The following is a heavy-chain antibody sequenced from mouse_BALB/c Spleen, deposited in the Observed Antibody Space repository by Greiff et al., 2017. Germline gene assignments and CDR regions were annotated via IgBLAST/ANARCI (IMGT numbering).Heavy chain of an antibody. CDR1: GFTFSSFG. CDR2: ISSGSSTI. Sequence: VQLKQSGGGLVQPGGSRKLSCAASGFTFSSFGMHWVRQAPEKGLEWVAYISSGSSTIYYADTVKGRFTISRDNPKNTLFLQMTSLRSEDTAMYYCARGTTATYFDVWGAGTTVTVSS. V-gene: IGHV5-17*02. D-gene: IGHD1-2*01. J-gene: IGHJ1*01. CDR3: ARGTTATYFDV.